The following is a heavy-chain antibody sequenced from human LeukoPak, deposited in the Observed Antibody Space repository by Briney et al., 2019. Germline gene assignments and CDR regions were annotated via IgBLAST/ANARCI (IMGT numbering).Heavy chain of an antibody. V-gene: IGHV3-30-3*01. Sequence: GGSLRLSCAASGFTFSTYTIHWVRQAPGKGLEWVAVISNDGHFKYYADSVKGRFTISRDNSKSTLFLQMNSLTIEDTAVHYCARETRLPHNDILINRRAFDIWGQGTILTVSS. CDR1: GFTFSTYT. CDR2: ISNDGHFK. CDR3: ARETRLPHNDILINRRAFDI. D-gene: IGHD3-9*01. J-gene: IGHJ3*02.